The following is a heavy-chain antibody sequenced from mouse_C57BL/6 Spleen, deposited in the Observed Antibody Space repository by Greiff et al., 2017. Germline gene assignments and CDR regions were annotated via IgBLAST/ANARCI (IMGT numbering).Heavy chain of an antibody. J-gene: IGHJ3*01. Sequence: EVQLQQSGPELVKPGASVKMSCKASGYTFTDYNLHWVKQSPGKRLEWIGYINPTNGGTSYNQKFNGTATLTVNKSSSTAYMELRSLTSEDSAVYYCARPYSNYVLFAYWGQGTLVTVSA. CDR1: GYTFTDYN. CDR3: ARPYSNYVLFAY. D-gene: IGHD2-5*01. CDR2: INPTNGGT. V-gene: IGHV1-22*01.